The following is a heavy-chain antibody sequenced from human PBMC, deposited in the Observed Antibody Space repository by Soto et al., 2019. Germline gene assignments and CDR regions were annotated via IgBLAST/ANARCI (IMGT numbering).Heavy chain of an antibody. CDR3: AKDECSSTSCYTGGYYYYYYGMDV. D-gene: IGHD2-2*02. J-gene: IGHJ6*02. V-gene: IGHV3-23*01. Sequence: EVQLLESGGGLVQPGGSLRLSCAASGFTFSSYAMSWFRQAPGKGLEWVSAISGSGGSTYYADYGKGRFTISRDNSNTTVYRQMNSLRAEDTAVYYCAKDECSSTSCYTGGYYYYYYGMDVWGQGTTVTVSS. CDR2: ISGSGGST. CDR1: GFTFSSYA.